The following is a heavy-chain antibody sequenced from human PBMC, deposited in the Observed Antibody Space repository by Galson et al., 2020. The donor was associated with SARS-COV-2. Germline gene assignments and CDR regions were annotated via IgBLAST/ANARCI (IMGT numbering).Heavy chain of an antibody. J-gene: IGHJ4*02. Sequence: GESLKISCADSGFTFSSYGMHWVRQAPGKGLEWVAVISYDGSNKYYADPVKGRFTISRDNSKNTLYLQMNSLGGEDTAVYYCAREAYCGGDCYSVFDYWGQGTLVTVSS. CDR2: ISYDGSNK. V-gene: IGHV3-30*03. CDR1: GFTFSSYG. D-gene: IGHD2-21*02. CDR3: AREAYCGGDCYSVFDY.